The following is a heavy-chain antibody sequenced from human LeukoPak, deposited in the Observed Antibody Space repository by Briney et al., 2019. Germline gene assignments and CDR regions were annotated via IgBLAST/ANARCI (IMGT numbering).Heavy chain of an antibody. Sequence: SETLSLTCSVSGGSISSSSGYWGWIRQPPGKGLEWIGSIYYTGSTYYNPSLKSRVTISVDTSRNQFSLKLTSVTAADTAVFYCARGVVGRYYFDYWGQGTLVTVSS. V-gene: IGHV4-39*07. J-gene: IGHJ4*02. CDR2: IYYTGST. CDR1: GGSISSSSGY. D-gene: IGHD3-3*01. CDR3: ARGVVGRYYFDY.